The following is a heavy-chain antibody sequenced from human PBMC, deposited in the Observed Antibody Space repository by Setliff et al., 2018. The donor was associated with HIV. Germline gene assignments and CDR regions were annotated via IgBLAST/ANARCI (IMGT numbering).Heavy chain of an antibody. CDR3: KRGQPGGWIAVAGAMNQMEPGPTDY. D-gene: IGHD6-19*01. J-gene: IGHJ4*02. CDR1: GFTVSSNE. CDR2: ISGGST. V-gene: IGHV3-66*01. Sequence: GGSLRLSCAASGFTVSSNEMSWVRQAPGKGLEWVSSISGGSTYYADSRKGRFTISRDNSKNTLHLQMNSLRAEDTAVYYCKRGQPGGWIAVAGAMNQMEPGPTDYWGQGTLVTVSS.